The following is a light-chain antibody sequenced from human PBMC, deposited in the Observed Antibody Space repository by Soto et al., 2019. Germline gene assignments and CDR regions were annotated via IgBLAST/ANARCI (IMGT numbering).Light chain of an antibody. J-gene: IGLJ1*01. CDR3: SSYAVSDTVV. CDR2: HVS. V-gene: IGLV2-14*03. Sequence: QSALTQPASVSGSPVQSITISCTGTSGDVGAYNFVSWYQQHPGKAPKLIIYHVSDRPSGFSSRFSGSKSGNSASLTISGLHAEDEADYYCSSYAVSDTVVFGTGTKVTV. CDR1: SGDVGAYNF.